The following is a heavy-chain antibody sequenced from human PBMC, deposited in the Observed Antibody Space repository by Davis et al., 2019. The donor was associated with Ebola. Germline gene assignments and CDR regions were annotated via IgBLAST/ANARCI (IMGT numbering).Heavy chain of an antibody. D-gene: IGHD6-6*01. CDR3: ARGRWVAARWFDP. V-gene: IGHV1-69*04. J-gene: IGHJ5*02. CDR1: GGTFSSYA. CDR2: IIPILGIA. Sequence: SVKVSCKASGGTFSSYAISWVRQAPGQGLEWMGRIIPILGIANYAQKFQGRVTITADKSTSTAYMELSSLRSEDTAVYYCARGRWVAARWFDPWGQGTLVTVSS.